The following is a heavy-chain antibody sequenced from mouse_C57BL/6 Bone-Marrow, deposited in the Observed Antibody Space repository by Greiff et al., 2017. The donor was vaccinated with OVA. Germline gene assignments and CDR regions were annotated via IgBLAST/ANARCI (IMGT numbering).Heavy chain of an antibody. Sequence: EVQGVESGGGLVKPGGSLKLSCAASGFTFSSYAVSWVRQTPEKRLEWVATISDGGSYTYYPDNVKGRFTISRDNAKNNLYLQMSHLKSEDTAMYYCARVGGYYWFAYWGQGTLVTVSA. CDR1: GFTFSSYA. CDR2: ISDGGSYT. CDR3: ARVGGYYWFAY. D-gene: IGHD2-3*01. J-gene: IGHJ3*01. V-gene: IGHV5-4*01.